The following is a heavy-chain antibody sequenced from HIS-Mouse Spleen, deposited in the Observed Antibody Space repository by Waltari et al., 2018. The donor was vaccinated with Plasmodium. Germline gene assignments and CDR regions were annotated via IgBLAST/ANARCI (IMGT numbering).Heavy chain of an antibody. Sequence: EVQLVESGGGLVQPGGSLGLSCAASGFTFWSCWMSWVRQAPGKGLEWVAKRKQDGSEKYYVDTVKGRFTISRDNAKNSLYLQMNSLRAEDTAVYYCARDRRGYWYFDLWGRGTLVTVSS. J-gene: IGHJ2*01. D-gene: IGHD5-12*01. CDR1: GFTFWSCW. V-gene: IGHV3-7*01. CDR2: RKQDGSEK. CDR3: ARDRRGYWYFDL.